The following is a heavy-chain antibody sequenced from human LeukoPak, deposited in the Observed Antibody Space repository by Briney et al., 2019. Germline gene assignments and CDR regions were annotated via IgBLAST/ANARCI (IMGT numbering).Heavy chain of an antibody. J-gene: IGHJ4*02. CDR3: ASHEGAVAGELDY. V-gene: IGHV1-18*01. CDR2: ISVYNGNT. CDR1: GYRFNSQG. D-gene: IGHD6-19*01. Sequence: ASVKVSCKASGYRFNSQGLGWARQAPGQRLEWMGWISVYNGNTIYAQNLQGRVTMTTDTSTSTAYMELSSLRSEDTAVYYCASHEGAVAGELDYWGQGTLVTVSS.